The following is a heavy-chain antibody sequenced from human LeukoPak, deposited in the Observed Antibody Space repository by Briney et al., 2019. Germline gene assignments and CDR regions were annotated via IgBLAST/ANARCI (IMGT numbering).Heavy chain of an antibody. CDR1: GFTFSSYA. D-gene: IGHD3-10*01. J-gene: IGHJ6*03. CDR3: AKAVTMVQGVIIGSYYYYMDV. CDR2: ISGSGGST. V-gene: IGHV3-23*01. Sequence: PGGSLRLSCAASGFTFSSYAMSWVRQAPGKGLEWVSAISGSGGSTYYADSVKGPFTISRDNSKNTLYLQMNSLRAEDTAVYYCAKAVTMVQGVIIGSYYYYMDVWGKGTTVTVSS.